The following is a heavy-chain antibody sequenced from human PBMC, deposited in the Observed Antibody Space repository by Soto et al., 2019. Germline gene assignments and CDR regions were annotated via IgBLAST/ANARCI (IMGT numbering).Heavy chain of an antibody. Sequence: LSLTYTVSGGSISSGDYYWSWIRQPPGKGLEWIGYIYYSGSTYYNPSLKSRVTISVDTSKNQFSLTLNSVTAADTSVYYCARLFYDSSGFDSWGQGTLVTVSS. CDR2: IYYSGST. J-gene: IGHJ4*02. CDR3: ARLFYDSSGFDS. D-gene: IGHD3-22*01. V-gene: IGHV4-30-4*01. CDR1: GGSISSGDYY.